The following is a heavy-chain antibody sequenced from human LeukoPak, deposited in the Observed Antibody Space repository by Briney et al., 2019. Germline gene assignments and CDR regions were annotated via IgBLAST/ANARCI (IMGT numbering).Heavy chain of an antibody. CDR3: AFTGELLRGINDY. Sequence: PSETLSLTCTVSGGSISSSSYYWGWIRQPPGKGLEWIGSIYYSGSTYYNPSLKSRVTISVDTSKNQFSLKLSSVTAGDTAVYYCAFTGELLRGINDYWGQGTLVTVSS. CDR1: GGSISSSSYY. CDR2: IYYSGST. D-gene: IGHD3-10*01. V-gene: IGHV4-39*01. J-gene: IGHJ4*02.